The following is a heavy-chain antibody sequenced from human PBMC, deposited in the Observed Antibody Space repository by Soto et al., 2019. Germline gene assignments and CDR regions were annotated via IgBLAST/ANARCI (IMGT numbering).Heavy chain of an antibody. Sequence: GGSLRLSCTASGFTFGDYAMSWFRQAPGKGLEWVGFIRSKAYGGTTEYAASVKGRFTISRDDSKSIAYLQMNSLKTEDTAVYYCTRGLCSGGSCYIWFDPWGQGTLVTVSS. CDR2: IRSKAYGGTT. CDR1: GFTFGDYA. D-gene: IGHD2-15*01. V-gene: IGHV3-49*03. J-gene: IGHJ5*02. CDR3: TRGLCSGGSCYIWFDP.